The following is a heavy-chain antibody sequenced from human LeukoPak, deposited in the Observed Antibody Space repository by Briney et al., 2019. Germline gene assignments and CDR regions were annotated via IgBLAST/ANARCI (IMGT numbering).Heavy chain of an antibody. CDR1: GFTFSSYG. J-gene: IGHJ4*02. V-gene: IGHV3-30*18. CDR3: AKAAWGGKGSSRSYFDY. CDR2: ISYDGSNK. D-gene: IGHD3-10*01. Sequence: GGSLRLSCAASGFTFSSYGMHWVRQAPGKGLEWVAVISYDGSNKYYADSVKGRFTISRDNSKNTLYLQMNSLRAEDTAVYYCAKAAWGGKGSSRSYFDYWGQGTLVTVST.